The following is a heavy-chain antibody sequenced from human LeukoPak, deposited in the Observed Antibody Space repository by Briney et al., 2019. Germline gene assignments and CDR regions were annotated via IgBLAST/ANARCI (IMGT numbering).Heavy chain of an antibody. J-gene: IGHJ4*02. CDR1: GGSISSSSYC. V-gene: IGHV4-39*07. Sequence: SETLSLTCAVSGGSISSSSYCWGWIRQPPGKGLEWIGSIYYSGSTYYNPSLKSRVTISVDTSKNQFSLKLSSVTAADTAVYYCATPGYCSGGSCSEYYFDYWGQGTLVTVSS. CDR2: IYYSGST. D-gene: IGHD2-15*01. CDR3: ATPGYCSGGSCSEYYFDY.